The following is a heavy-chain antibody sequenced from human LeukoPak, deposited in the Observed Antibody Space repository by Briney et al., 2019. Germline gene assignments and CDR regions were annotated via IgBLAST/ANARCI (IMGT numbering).Heavy chain of an antibody. V-gene: IGHV4-31*03. CDR2: KYYSGST. CDR1: GGSISSGGYY. J-gene: IGHJ3*01. Sequence: PSETLSLTCTVSGGSISSGGYYWSWIRQHPGKGLEWIGYKYYSGSTYYNPSLKSRVSISVDTSNNHLSLRLSSVTAADTAVYYCVREWSYYDSRGYSPDAFDVWGQGTMVTVSS. CDR3: VREWSYYDSRGYSPDAFDV. D-gene: IGHD3-22*01.